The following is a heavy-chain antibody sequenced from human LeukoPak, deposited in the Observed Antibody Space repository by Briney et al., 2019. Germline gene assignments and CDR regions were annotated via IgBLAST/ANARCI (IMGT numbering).Heavy chain of an antibody. Sequence: PGGSLRLSCAAYGFTFSSYAMSWVRQAPGKGLEWVSAISGSGGSTYYADSVKGRFTISRDNSKNTLYLQMNSLRAEDTAVYYCAKGLYSSSWYTRPYPIEVTFDIWGQGTMVTVSS. CDR2: ISGSGGST. CDR3: AKGLYSSSWYTRPYPIEVTFDI. D-gene: IGHD6-13*01. CDR1: GFTFSSYA. V-gene: IGHV3-23*01. J-gene: IGHJ3*02.